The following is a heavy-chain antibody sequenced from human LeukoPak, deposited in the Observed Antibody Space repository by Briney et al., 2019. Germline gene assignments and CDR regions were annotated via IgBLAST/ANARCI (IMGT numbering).Heavy chain of an antibody. Sequence: SEALSLTCTVSGGSISSYYWSWIRQPPGKGLEWTGYIYYSGSTSYNPSLKSRVTISVDTSKNQFSLKLNSVTAADTAVYYCARGGPYDYAYYYYMDVWGKGTTVTVSS. D-gene: IGHD5-12*01. CDR3: ARGGPYDYAYYYYMDV. V-gene: IGHV4-59*01. CDR2: IYYSGST. CDR1: GGSISSYY. J-gene: IGHJ6*03.